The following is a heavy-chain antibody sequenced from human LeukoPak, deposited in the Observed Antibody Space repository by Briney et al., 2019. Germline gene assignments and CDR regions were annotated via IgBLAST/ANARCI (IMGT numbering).Heavy chain of an antibody. CDR3: TKGAFYEPTYGMDV. V-gene: IGHV3-7*03. D-gene: IGHD3-16*01. J-gene: IGHJ6*02. CDR2: IKQDGSEK. CDR1: GFTFRNYW. Sequence: GGSLRLSCIASGFTFRNYWMSWVRQAPGKGLEWVANIKQDGSEKNYVDSVKGRFTISRDNAKNLLFLQMNSLRAEDTAVYYCTKGAFYEPTYGMDVWGQGTTVTVSS.